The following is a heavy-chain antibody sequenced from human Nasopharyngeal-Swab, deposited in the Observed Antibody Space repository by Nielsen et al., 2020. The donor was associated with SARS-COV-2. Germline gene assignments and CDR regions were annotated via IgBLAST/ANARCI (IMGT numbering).Heavy chain of an antibody. J-gene: IGHJ4*02. CDR2: INPNSGGT. V-gene: IGHV1-2*02. Sequence: WVRQAPGQGLEWMGWINPNSGGTNYAQKFQGRVTMTRATSTSTVYMELSSLRSEDTAVYYCAREDIVGPLLDYWGQGTLVTVSS. D-gene: IGHD1-26*01. CDR3: AREDIVGPLLDY.